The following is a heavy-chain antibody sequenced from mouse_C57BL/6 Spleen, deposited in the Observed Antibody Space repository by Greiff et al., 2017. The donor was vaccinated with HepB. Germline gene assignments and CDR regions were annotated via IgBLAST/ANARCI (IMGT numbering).Heavy chain of an antibody. CDR1: GYTFTEYT. V-gene: IGHV1-62-2*01. CDR2: FYPGSGSI. CDR3: ARHEEDYYGSPYAMDY. J-gene: IGHJ4*01. D-gene: IGHD1-1*01. Sequence: VKVVESGAELVKPGASVKLSCKASGYTFTEYTIHWVKQRSGQGLEWIGWFYPGSGSIKYNEKFKDKATLTADKSSSTVYMELSRLTSEDSAVYFCARHEEDYYGSPYAMDYWGQGTSVTVSS.